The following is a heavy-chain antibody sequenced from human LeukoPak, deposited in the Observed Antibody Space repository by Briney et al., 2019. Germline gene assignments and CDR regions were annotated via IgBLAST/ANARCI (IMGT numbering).Heavy chain of an antibody. CDR2: ISGSGGST. Sequence: GGSLRLSCAASGFTFSSYAMNWVRQAPGKGLEWVSGISGSGGSTYYADSVKGRFTISRDNAKNSLYLQMNSLRAGDTAVYYCARTIEMATISYFDYWGQGTLVTVSS. D-gene: IGHD5-24*01. V-gene: IGHV3-23*01. CDR1: GFTFSSYA. J-gene: IGHJ4*02. CDR3: ARTIEMATISYFDY.